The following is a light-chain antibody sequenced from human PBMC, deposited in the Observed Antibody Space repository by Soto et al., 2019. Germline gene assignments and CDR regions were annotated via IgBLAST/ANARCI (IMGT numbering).Light chain of an antibody. CDR1: SSDVGSYNL. CDR3: CSYAGGSTLV. Sequence: QSALTQPASVSGSPGQSITISCTGTSSDVGSYNLVSWYQQHPGKAPKLMIYDGSKRPSGVSKRFSGSKSGNTASLTISGLEAEDEADYYCCSYAGGSTLVFGGGTKLTVL. V-gene: IGLV2-23*01. J-gene: IGLJ2*01. CDR2: DGS.